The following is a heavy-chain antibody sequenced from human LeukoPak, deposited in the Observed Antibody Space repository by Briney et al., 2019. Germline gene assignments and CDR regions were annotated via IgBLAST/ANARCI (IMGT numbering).Heavy chain of an antibody. D-gene: IGHD2-21*02. CDR3: AKVTGNWFDP. V-gene: IGHV4-4*09. CDR1: GGSISSYY. J-gene: IGHJ5*02. CDR2: IYTSGST. Sequence: PSETLSLTCTVSGGSISSYYWSWIRQPPGKGLEWIGYIYTSGSTNYNPSLKSRVTISVDTSKNQFSLKLSSVTAADTAVYYCAKVTGNWFDPWGQGTLVTVCS.